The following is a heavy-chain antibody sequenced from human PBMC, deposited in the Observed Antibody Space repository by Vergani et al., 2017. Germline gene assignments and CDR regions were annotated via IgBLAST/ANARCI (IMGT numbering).Heavy chain of an antibody. CDR3: ARLPSDYYYYDGMDV. CDR1: GFTFSSYA. CDR2: ISGSGGST. J-gene: IGHJ6*02. D-gene: IGHD4-11*01. Sequence: EVQLLESGGGLVQPGGSLRLSCAASGFTFSSYAMSWVRQAPGKGLEWVSAISGSGGSTYYADSVKGRFTISRDNSKNTLYLQMNSLRAEDTAVYYCARLPSDYYYYDGMDVWGQGTTVTVSS. V-gene: IGHV3-23*01.